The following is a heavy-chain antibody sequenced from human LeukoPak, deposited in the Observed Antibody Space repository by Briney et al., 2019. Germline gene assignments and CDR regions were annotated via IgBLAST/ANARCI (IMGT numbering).Heavy chain of an antibody. CDR3: ARALYSGGWYGGDC. Sequence: GGPLRLSCAASGFTVSSNYMSWVRQAPGKGLEWVAFIWNDGSKTYYADSVKGRFTISRDNSKNTLYLQMSSLRVEDTAVYYCARALYSGGWYGGDCWGQGTLVTVSS. J-gene: IGHJ4*02. CDR1: GFTVSSNY. CDR2: IWNDGSKT. V-gene: IGHV3-33*08. D-gene: IGHD6-19*01.